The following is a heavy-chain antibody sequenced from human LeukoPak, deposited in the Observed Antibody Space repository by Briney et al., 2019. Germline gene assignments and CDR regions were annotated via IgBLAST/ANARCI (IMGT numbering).Heavy chain of an antibody. V-gene: IGHV3-30*01. J-gene: IGHJ4*02. CDR2: ISYDGSNK. Sequence: GGSLRLSCAASGFTFSSYAMHWVRQAPGKGLEWVAVISYDGSNKYYADSVKGRFTISRDDSKNTLYLQMTRLRAEDTAVYYCTREERGYIPAFWGQGTLVTVSS. CDR1: GFTFSSYA. D-gene: IGHD3-16*02. CDR3: TREERGYIPAF.